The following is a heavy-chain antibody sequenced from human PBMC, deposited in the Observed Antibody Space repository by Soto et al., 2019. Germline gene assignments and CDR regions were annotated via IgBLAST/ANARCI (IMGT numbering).Heavy chain of an antibody. V-gene: IGHV1-2*04. D-gene: IGHD6-19*01. CDR1: GYTFTSYD. Sequence: ASLKVSCKASGYTFTSYDINWVRQATGQGLEWMGWINPNSGGTNYAQKFQGWVTMTRDTSISTAYMELSRLRSDDTAVYYCARNRLYSSGWSYYYYGMDVWGQGTTVTVSS. CDR2: INPNSGGT. CDR3: ARNRLYSSGWSYYYYGMDV. J-gene: IGHJ6*02.